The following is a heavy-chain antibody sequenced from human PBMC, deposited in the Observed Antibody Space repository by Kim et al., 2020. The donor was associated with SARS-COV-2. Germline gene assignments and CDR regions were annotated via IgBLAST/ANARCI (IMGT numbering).Heavy chain of an antibody. D-gene: IGHD3-22*01. V-gene: IGHV3-30*02. Sequence: FTISRDNSKNTLYLQMNSLRAEDTAVYYCAKDEYYDSSGYHTKQSVLLGYWGQGTLVTVSS. CDR3: AKDEYYDSSGYHTKQSVLLGY. J-gene: IGHJ4*02.